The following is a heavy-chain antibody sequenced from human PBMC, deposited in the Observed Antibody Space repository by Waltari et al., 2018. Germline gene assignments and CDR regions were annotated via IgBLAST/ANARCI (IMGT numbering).Heavy chain of an antibody. Sequence: EVQLVESGGGLVKPGGSLRLSCAASGFTFSSYSMNWVRQAPGNGLEWVSSISSSSSYIYYADSVKGRFTISRDNAKNSLYLQMNSLRAEDTAVYYCAKSRPYCGGDCYSSHDFDYWGQGTLVTVSS. CDR1: GFTFSSYS. CDR3: AKSRPYCGGDCYSSHDFDY. D-gene: IGHD2-21*01. V-gene: IGHV3-21*01. CDR2: ISSSSSYI. J-gene: IGHJ4*02.